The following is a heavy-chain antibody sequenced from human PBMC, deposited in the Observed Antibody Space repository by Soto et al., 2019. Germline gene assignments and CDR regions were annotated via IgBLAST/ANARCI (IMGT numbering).Heavy chain of an antibody. CDR1: GFTFTNYC. J-gene: IGHJ5*02. V-gene: IGHV1-46*01. D-gene: IGHD4-17*01. CDR3: ARDIWDYGANPDH. CDR2: INPSGAKT. Sequence: QVQLVQSGAEVKKPGAAVKVACKTSGFTFTNYCMHWVRQAPGQGLEWMGIINPSGAKTSYGKKYQGRATITRDTCTITVYMELNSLTSKDTAVYYCARDIWDYGANPDHWGQGTMVTVSS.